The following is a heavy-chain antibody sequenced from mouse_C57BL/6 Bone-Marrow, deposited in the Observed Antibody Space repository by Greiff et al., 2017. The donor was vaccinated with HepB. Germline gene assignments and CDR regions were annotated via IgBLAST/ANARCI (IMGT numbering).Heavy chain of an antibody. CDR1: GFTFSDYY. CDR2: INYDGSST. V-gene: IGHV5-16*01. CDR3: AREGKVYAMDY. Sequence: EVQVVESEGGLVQPGSSMKLSCTASGFTFSDYYMAWVRQVPEKGLEWVANINYDGSSTYYLDSLKSRFIISRDNAKNILYLQMSSLKSEDTATYYCAREGKVYAMDYWGQGTSVTVSS. J-gene: IGHJ4*01.